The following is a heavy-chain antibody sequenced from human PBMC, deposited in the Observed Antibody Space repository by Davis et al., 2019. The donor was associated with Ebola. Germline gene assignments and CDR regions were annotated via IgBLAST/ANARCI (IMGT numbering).Heavy chain of an antibody. CDR1: GGSISSDY. Sequence: MPSETLSLTCPVSGGSISSDYWTWIRQPPGKGLEWIGYISYAGKTHYNPSFRSRVVISRDTSKNQFSLNLTSVTTTDTAIYYCARERVQVPTGDWFDPWGQGTLVTVSS. CDR3: ARERVQVPTGDWFDP. CDR2: ISYAGKT. D-gene: IGHD3-3*01. V-gene: IGHV4-59*01. J-gene: IGHJ5*02.